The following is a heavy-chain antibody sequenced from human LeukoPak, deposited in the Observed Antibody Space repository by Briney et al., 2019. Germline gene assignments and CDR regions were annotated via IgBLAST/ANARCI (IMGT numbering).Heavy chain of an antibody. CDR2: IYYSGST. Sequence: SETLSLTCAVYGGSFSGYYWSWIRQPPGKGLEWIGYIYYSGSTNYNPSLKSRVTISVDTSKNQFSLKLSSVTAADTAVYYCARRIYGSPFDYWGQGTLVTVSS. CDR1: GGSFSGYY. CDR3: ARRIYGSPFDY. D-gene: IGHD4-17*01. V-gene: IGHV4-59*08. J-gene: IGHJ4*02.